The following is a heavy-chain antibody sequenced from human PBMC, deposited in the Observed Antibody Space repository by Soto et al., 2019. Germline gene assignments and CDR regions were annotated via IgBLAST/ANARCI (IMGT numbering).Heavy chain of an antibody. V-gene: IGHV3-11*01. CDR2: ISGSGSSV. CDR1: GFSFSGYY. Sequence: QVQLMESGGGLVKPGGSLRLSCAASGFSFSGYYMSWTRQAPGKGPEWISYISGSGSSVYYTDSVKGRFTISRDNTKNSLYLQMNSLRADDTGVYYWARWNGGSDYWGQGTLVTVSS. J-gene: IGHJ4*02. D-gene: IGHD1-1*01. CDR3: ARWNGGSDY.